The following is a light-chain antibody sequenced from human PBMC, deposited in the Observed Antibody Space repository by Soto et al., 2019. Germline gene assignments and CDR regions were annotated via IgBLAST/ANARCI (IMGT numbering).Light chain of an antibody. J-gene: IGKJ1*01. V-gene: IGKV1-5*01. CDR3: QQYNSYSPGWT. CDR2: DAS. CDR1: QSISIS. Sequence: DIQMTHSPSTLSASVGYRVTITFRSSQSISISLAWYQQKPGKAPKVLIYDASSLESGVPSRFSGSGSGTEFTLTISSLQPDDFATYYCQQYNSYSPGWTFGQGTKVDIK.